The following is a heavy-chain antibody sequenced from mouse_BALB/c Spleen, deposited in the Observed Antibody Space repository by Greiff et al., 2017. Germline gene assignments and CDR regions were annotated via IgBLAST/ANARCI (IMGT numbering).Heavy chain of an antibody. V-gene: IGHV5-9-4*01. CDR3: ARDAPTGDYFDY. CDR2: ISSGGSYT. CDR1: GFTFSSYA. Sequence: EVKLMESGGGLVKPGGSLKLSCAASGFTFSSYAMSWVRQSPEKRLEWVAEISSGGSYTYYPDTVTGRFTISRDNAKNTLYLEMSSLRSEDTAMYYCARDAPTGDYFDYWGQGTTLTVSS. D-gene: IGHD4-1*02. J-gene: IGHJ2*01.